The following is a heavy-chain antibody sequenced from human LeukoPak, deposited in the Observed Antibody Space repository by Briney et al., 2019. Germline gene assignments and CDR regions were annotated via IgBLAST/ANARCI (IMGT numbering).Heavy chain of an antibody. J-gene: IGHJ6*03. Sequence: ASVKVSCKASGGTFSSYAISWVRQAPGQGLEWMGGIIPIFGTANYAQKFQGRVTITAHESTSTAYMELSSLRSEDTAVYYCARIYYYGFGRTGLYYMDVWGKGTTVTVSS. CDR1: GGTFSSYA. D-gene: IGHD3-10*01. CDR3: ARIYYYGFGRTGLYYMDV. V-gene: IGHV1-69*01. CDR2: IIPIFGTA.